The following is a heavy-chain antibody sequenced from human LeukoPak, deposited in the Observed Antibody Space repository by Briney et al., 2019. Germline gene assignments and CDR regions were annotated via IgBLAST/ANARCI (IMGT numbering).Heavy chain of an antibody. CDR1: GFTFNNYW. Sequence: GGSVRLSCAASGFTFNNYWMTWVGQAPGKGLEWVANIKQDGSDKYYVDSVKGRFIISRDTAKNSLYLQMNSLRAEDTAVYYCARDSIPGYDSSGYMVAFDLWGQGTLVTVSS. CDR3: ARDSIPGYDSSGYMVAFDL. V-gene: IGHV3-7*05. CDR2: IKQDGSDK. D-gene: IGHD3-22*01. J-gene: IGHJ3*01.